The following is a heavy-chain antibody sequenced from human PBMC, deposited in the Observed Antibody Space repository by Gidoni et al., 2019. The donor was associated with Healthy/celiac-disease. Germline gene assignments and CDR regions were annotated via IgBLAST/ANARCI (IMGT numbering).Heavy chain of an antibody. Sequence: QVQLVQSVAELMNPGDSVNVPCKASGYTFTSYDFNWVRPATGQGVEWMGWMNRNSGNTGYAQKFQGRVTMTRTTSISTSYMELSSLRSEDTAVYYCARGRRRGSITWFDPWGQGTLVTVSS. CDR3: ARGRRRGSITWFDP. CDR1: GYTFTSYD. CDR2: MNRNSGNT. V-gene: IGHV1-8*01. D-gene: IGHD3-10*01. J-gene: IGHJ5*02.